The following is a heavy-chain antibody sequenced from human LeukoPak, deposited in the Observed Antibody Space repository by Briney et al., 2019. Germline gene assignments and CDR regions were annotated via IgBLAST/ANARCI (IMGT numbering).Heavy chain of an antibody. CDR1: GGTFSSYA. CDR2: IIPIFGTA. D-gene: IGHD2-2*01. CDR3: ARARTRRYQLLTFDP. Sequence: GASVKVSCKASGGTFSSYAISWVRQAPGQGLEWMGGIIPIFGTANYAQKFQGRVTITADKSTSTAYMELSSLRSEDTAVYYCARARTRRYQLLTFDPWGQGTLVTVSS. V-gene: IGHV1-69*06. J-gene: IGHJ5*02.